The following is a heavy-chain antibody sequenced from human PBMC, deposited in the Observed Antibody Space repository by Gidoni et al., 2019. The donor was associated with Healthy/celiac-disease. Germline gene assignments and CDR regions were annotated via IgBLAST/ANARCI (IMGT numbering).Heavy chain of an antibody. CDR3: ARGGGYIAAAGNPYSFDP. V-gene: IGHV4-31*03. CDR1: GGSIRSGGYY. D-gene: IGHD6-13*01. CDR2: IYYSGST. J-gene: IGHJ5*02. Sequence: QVQLQESGPGLVKPSQTLSLTCTVSGGSIRSGGYYWSWIRQHPGKGLEWIGYIYYSGSTYYNPSLKSRVTISVDTSKNQFSLKLSSVTAADTAVYYCARGGGYIAAAGNPYSFDPWGQGTLVTVSS.